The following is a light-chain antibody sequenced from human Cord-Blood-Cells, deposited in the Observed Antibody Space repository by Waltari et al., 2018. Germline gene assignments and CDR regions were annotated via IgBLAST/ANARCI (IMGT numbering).Light chain of an antibody. V-gene: IGKV4-1*01. Sequence: DIVMTQSPDSLAVSLGERATINCKSSQSVLYSSNNKNYLAWYQQKPGQPPKLLIYWASTRESGVPDRISCSGSGTDFTLTISRLQAEDVAVYYCQQYYSTPPTFGGGTKVEIK. CDR1: QSVLYSSNNKNY. CDR2: WAS. CDR3: QQYYSTPPT. J-gene: IGKJ4*01.